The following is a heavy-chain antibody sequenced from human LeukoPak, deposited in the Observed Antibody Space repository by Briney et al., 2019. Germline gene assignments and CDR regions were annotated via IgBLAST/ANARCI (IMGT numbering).Heavy chain of an antibody. J-gene: IGHJ4*02. CDR3: AMLTPSSYYFDY. Sequence: GGSLRLSCAASGFIFSSYAMSWVRQAPGKGLEWVSGISGSSATTYYADSVKGRFTISRDNSESTLFLQMNSLRAEDTAVYYCAMLTPSSYYFDYWGQGTLGTVSS. CDR2: ISGSSATT. V-gene: IGHV3-23*01. CDR1: GFIFSSYA. D-gene: IGHD2-21*02.